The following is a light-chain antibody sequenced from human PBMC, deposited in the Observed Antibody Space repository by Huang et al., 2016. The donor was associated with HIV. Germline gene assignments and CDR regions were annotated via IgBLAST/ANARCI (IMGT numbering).Light chain of an antibody. V-gene: IGKV3-20*01. Sequence: EIVLTQSPGTLSSSPGERATLACRASQRISSCFLAWYQQKPGQTPRLLTYGASNRATGIPDRFRGSGSGTDFTLTISRLEPEDFAVYYCQHYGSPPWTFGQGTKVEIK. CDR3: QHYGSPPWT. CDR1: QRISSCF. J-gene: IGKJ1*01. CDR2: GAS.